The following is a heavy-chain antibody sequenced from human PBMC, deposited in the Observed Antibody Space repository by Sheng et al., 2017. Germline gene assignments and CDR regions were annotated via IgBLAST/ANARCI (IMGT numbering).Heavy chain of an antibody. D-gene: IGHD3-22*01. J-gene: IGHJ5*02. Sequence: QVQLVQSGAEVKKPWVLGEGLLQGFWRHLQQLCYQLGATGPLDKGLSGWEGIIPIFGTANYAQKFQGRVTITADESTSTAYMELSSLRSEDTAVYYCARRSYYDSSGYYPQGLWFDPWGQGTLVTVSS. V-gene: IGHV1-69*01. CDR2: IIPIFGTA. CDR1: RHLQQLC. CDR3: ARRSYYDSSGYYPQGLWFDP.